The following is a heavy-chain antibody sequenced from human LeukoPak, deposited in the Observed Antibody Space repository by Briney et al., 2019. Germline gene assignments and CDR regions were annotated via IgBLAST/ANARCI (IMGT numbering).Heavy chain of an antibody. J-gene: IGHJ6*04. Sequence: GGSLRLSCAASGFTFSHYAMHWVRQAPGKGLEWVANIKQDGSEKYYVDSVKGRFTISRDNAKNSLYLQMNSLRAEDTAVYYCAELGITMIGGVWGKGTTVTISS. D-gene: IGHD3-10*02. CDR1: GFTFSHYA. V-gene: IGHV3-7*01. CDR2: IKQDGSEK. CDR3: AELGITMIGGV.